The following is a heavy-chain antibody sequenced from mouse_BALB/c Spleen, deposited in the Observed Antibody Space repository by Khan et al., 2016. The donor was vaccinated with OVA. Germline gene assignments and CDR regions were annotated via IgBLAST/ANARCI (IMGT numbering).Heavy chain of an antibody. J-gene: IGHJ2*01. Sequence: EVELVESGGGLVKPGGSLKLSCAASGFAFSSYDMSWVRQTPEKRLEWVAFISIGGGTTYYPDTVKGRFTISRDNATNTLYLQMNSLKSEDTAMYYCTRPHYYGSNYYFDYWGQGTTLTVSS. CDR2: ISIGGGTT. CDR3: TRPHYYGSNYYFDY. V-gene: IGHV5-12-1*01. CDR1: GFAFSSYD. D-gene: IGHD1-1*01.